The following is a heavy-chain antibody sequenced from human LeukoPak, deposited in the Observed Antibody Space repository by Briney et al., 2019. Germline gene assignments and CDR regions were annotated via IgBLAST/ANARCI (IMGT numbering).Heavy chain of an antibody. D-gene: IGHD3-16*01. Sequence: SETLSLTCAVSGGSVTTYHWTWIRQPPGKGLEWIGHIHYSGGADYNPSLKSRVSMSLDTSKNHFSLRLTSVTAADTGVYFCARAEGAASHIWGQGTMVSVSS. V-gene: IGHV4-59*02. J-gene: IGHJ3*02. CDR2: IHYSGGA. CDR1: GGSVTTYH. CDR3: ARAEGAASHI.